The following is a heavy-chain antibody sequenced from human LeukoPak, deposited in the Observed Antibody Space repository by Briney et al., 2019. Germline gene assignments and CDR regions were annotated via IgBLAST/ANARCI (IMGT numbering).Heavy chain of an antibody. J-gene: IGHJ4*02. D-gene: IGHD3-22*01. Sequence: PSETLSLTCTVSGGXISSYYWTWIRQPPGKGLEWIGYIYDGGSTNYNPSLKSRVTISGDTSKNQFSLKLNSVTAADTAIYYCARVGSSGYYYKIDYWGQGTLVTVSS. CDR2: IYDGGST. V-gene: IGHV4-59*01. CDR3: ARVGSSGYYYKIDY. CDR1: GGXISSYY.